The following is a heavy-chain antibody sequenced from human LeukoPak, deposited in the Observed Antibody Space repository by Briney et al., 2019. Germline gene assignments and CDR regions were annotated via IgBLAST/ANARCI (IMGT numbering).Heavy chain of an antibody. CDR3: AKDLSNSSGWPKLDY. D-gene: IGHD6-19*01. V-gene: IGHV3-30*18. CDR2: ISYDGSNK. Sequence: PGRSLRLSCAASGFTFSSYGMHWVRQAPGKGLEWVAVISYDGSNKYYADSVKGRFTISRDNSKNTLYLQMNSLRAEDTAVYYCAKDLSNSSGWPKLDYWGQGTLVTVSS. J-gene: IGHJ4*02. CDR1: GFTFSSYG.